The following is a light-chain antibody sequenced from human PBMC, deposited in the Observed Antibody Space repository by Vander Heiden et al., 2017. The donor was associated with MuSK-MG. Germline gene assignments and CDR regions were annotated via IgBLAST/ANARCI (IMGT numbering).Light chain of an antibody. CDR2: GSS. CDR3: QQEGSSPLT. V-gene: IGKV3-20*01. J-gene: IGKJ4*01. Sequence: IVLTQSPGTLSLSPGERATLSCRASQSVSSSYLAWYQQKPGQAPRLLIYGSSNRATGIPDRFSGSGSGTDFTLTISRLVPEDFAVYYCQQEGSSPLTFGGRTKVEIK. CDR1: QSVSSSY.